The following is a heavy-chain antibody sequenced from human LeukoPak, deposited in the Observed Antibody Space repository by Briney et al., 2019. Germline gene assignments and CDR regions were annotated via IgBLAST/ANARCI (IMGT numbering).Heavy chain of an antibody. D-gene: IGHD5-18*01. V-gene: IGHV3-30-3*01. CDR1: GFTFSSYA. CDR2: ISYDGSNK. CDR3: ARDGGYSYPGGSGSKFDF. J-gene: IGHJ4*02. Sequence: GGSLRLSCAASGFTFSSYAMYWVRQAPGKGLEWVAAISYDGSNKYYADSVKGRFTISRDNSKNTLYLQMNSLRAEDTAVYYCARDGGYSYPGGSGSKFDFWGQGTLVTVSS.